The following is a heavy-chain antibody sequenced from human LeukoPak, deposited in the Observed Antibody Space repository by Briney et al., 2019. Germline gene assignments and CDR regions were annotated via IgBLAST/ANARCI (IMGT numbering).Heavy chain of an antibody. V-gene: IGHV3-23*01. CDR1: GFTFSSYA. J-gene: IGHJ4*02. CDR2: IRGSGGST. Sequence: GGSLRLSCGASGFTFSSYAMSWVRQAPGKGLEWVSSIRGSGGSTYYGDSVKGRFSISRDNSKNTLSLQMNSLRAEDTAVYYCATTGVVVAATATGYYFDYWGQGTLVTVSS. D-gene: IGHD2-15*01. CDR3: ATTGVVVAATATGYYFDY.